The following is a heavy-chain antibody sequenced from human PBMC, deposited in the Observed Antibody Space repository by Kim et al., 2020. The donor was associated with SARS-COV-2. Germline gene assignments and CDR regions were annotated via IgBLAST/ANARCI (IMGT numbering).Heavy chain of an antibody. D-gene: IGHD3-10*01. CDR3: ARGFSVRGVIGVAERYV. CDR2: INPNSGGT. Sequence: ASVKVSCKASGYTFTGYYMHWVRQAPGQGLEWMGRINPNSGGTNYAQKFQGRVTMTRDTSISTAYMELSRLRSDDTVVYYCARGFSVRGVIGVAERYVWGQGTTVTVSS. J-gene: IGHJ6*02. CDR1: GYTFTGYY. V-gene: IGHV1-2*05.